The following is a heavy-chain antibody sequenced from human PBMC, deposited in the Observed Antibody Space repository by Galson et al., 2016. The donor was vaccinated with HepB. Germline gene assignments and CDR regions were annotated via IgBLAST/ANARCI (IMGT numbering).Heavy chain of an antibody. Sequence: SVKVSCKASGYTFTNYYMHWVRQAPGQGLEWMGFMNPSAGSTAYAQKFQGRLTMTRDTSTSTVYMQLSSLRSEETAVYFCARDPPTSAYSYGHGDYWGQGTLVTVSS. CDR3: ARDPPTSAYSYGHGDY. J-gene: IGHJ4*02. CDR2: MNPSAGST. D-gene: IGHD5-18*01. CDR1: GYTFTNYY. V-gene: IGHV1-46*01.